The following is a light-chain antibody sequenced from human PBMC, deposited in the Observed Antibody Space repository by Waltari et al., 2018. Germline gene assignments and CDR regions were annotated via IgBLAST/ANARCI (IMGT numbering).Light chain of an antibody. J-gene: IGKJ3*01. V-gene: IGKV3-20*01. Sequence: EIVLTQSPGTLSLSPGERVTLSCSASQFVANNFLAWYQHRRGQAPRLLIYGASTRATGIPDRCSGSGSGTVFALTITRLEPEDFAVYYCLQYGSLPSTFGPGTTVDVK. CDR3: LQYGSLPST. CDR1: QFVANNF. CDR2: GAS.